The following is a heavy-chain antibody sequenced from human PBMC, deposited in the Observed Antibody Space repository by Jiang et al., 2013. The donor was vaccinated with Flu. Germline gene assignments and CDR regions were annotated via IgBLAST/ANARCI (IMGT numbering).Heavy chain of an antibody. CDR2: ISTGSNNI. CDR3: ARGADYGYL. V-gene: IGHV3-48*02. J-gene: IGHJ4*02. D-gene: IGHD4-17*01. Sequence: YISTGSNNIDYADSVKGRFTISRDDAKNSLYLQMNSLRDDDTALYYCARGADYGYLWGQGTLVTVSS.